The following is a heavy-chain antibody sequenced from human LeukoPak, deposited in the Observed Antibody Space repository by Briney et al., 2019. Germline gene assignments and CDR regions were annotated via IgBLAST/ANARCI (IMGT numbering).Heavy chain of an antibody. CDR2: ISYDGSNK. D-gene: IGHD1-14*01. CDR1: GFTFSNYA. J-gene: IGHJ4*02. Sequence: GRSLRLSCAASGFTFSNYAIHWVRQAPGKGLEWVAFISYDGSNKHYADSVKGRFTISRDNVKNLLFLQMNSLRHDDAAMYYCARVLTVGQTGGVDYWGQGTLVSVSS. CDR3: ARVLTVGQTGGVDY. V-gene: IGHV3-30-3*01.